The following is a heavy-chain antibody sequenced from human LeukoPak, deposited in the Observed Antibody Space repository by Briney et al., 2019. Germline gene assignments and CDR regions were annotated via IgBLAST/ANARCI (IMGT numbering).Heavy chain of an antibody. CDR1: GGSISSYY. J-gene: IGHJ4*02. CDR2: IYYSGST. V-gene: IGHV4-59*01. Sequence: PSETLSLTCTVSGGSISSYYWSWIRQPPGKGLEWIGYIYYSGSTNYNPSLKSRVTISVDTSKNQFSLKLSSVTAADTAVYYCARHNSYGHFDYWGQGTLVAVSS. CDR3: ARHNSYGHFDY. D-gene: IGHD1-20*01.